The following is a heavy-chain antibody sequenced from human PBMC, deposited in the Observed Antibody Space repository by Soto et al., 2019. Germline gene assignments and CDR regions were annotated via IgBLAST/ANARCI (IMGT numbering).Heavy chain of an antibody. D-gene: IGHD2-15*01. Sequence: EVQLVESGGGLVQPGGSLRLSCVASGFTLSNYWMHWVRQAPGKGLVWVSRINSDGSSTSYADSVKGRFTISRDNAKNTLYVQMNRLRAEDTAVYYCARETGYCRGGTCYDGFDIWGQGTMVTVSS. CDR1: GFTLSNYW. CDR2: INSDGSST. J-gene: IGHJ3*02. CDR3: ARETGYCRGGTCYDGFDI. V-gene: IGHV3-74*01.